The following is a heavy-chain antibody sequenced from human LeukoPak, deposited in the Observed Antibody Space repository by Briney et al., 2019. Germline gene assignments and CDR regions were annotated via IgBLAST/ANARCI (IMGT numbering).Heavy chain of an antibody. D-gene: IGHD3-3*01. J-gene: IGHJ5*02. Sequence: ASVKVSCKASGYTFTGYYMHWVRQAPGQGLEWMGWINPNSGGTNYAHKFQCRVTMTRDTSISTAYMELSRLRSDDTAVYYCARVSYDFWIGYFKCFDLWGQGTLVTVSS. V-gene: IGHV1-2*07. CDR1: GYTFTGYY. CDR2: INPNSGGT. CDR3: ARVSYDFWIGYFKCFDL.